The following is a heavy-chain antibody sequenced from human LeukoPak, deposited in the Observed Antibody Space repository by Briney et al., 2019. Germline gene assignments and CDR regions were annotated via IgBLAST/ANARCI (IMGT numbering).Heavy chain of an antibody. V-gene: IGHV1-18*01. CDR3: ARVPGYYYYGMDV. CDR2: VSPYNGDT. J-gene: IGHJ6*02. Sequence: TSVKVSCKASGYTFSSYGVNWVRQAPGQGLEWMGWVSPYNGDTNYAQKFQDRVTMTTDTSTNTAYMELRSLRSDDTAVYYCARVPGYYYYGMDVWGQGTTVTVSS. CDR1: GYTFSSYG.